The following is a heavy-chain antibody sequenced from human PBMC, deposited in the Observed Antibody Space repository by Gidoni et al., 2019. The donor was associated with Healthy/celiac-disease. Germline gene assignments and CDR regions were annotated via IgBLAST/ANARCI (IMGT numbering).Heavy chain of an antibody. Sequence: QVQLQQWGAGLLKPSETLSLNCAVYGGSFSGYYWSWIRQPPGKGLEWLGEINNIGSTNYNPSLKSRVTISVDTSKNQFSLKLSSLTAADTAVYYCARGQLWSDYWGQGTLVTVSS. CDR1: GGSFSGYY. CDR2: INNIGST. V-gene: IGHV4-34*01. J-gene: IGHJ4*02. D-gene: IGHD5-18*01. CDR3: ARGQLWSDY.